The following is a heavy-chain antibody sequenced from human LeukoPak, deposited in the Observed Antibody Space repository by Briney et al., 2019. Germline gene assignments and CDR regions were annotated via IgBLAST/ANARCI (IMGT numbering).Heavy chain of an antibody. CDR2: IYTRGST. CDR1: GGSISSYY. J-gene: IGHJ2*01. Sequence: SETLSLTCTVSGGSISSYYWSWIRQPAGKGLEWIGRIYTRGSTNYNPSLKSRVTMSVDTSKNQFSLKLSSVTAADTAVYYCASAYCGGDCTPYWYFDLWGRGTLVTVSS. V-gene: IGHV4-4*07. CDR3: ASAYCGGDCTPYWYFDL. D-gene: IGHD2-21*02.